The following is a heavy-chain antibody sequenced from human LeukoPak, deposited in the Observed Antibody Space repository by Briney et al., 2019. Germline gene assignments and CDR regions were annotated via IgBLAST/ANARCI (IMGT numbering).Heavy chain of an antibody. CDR3: AKVALFSGYYPPFDY. CDR1: GFTYSNYG. D-gene: IGHD3-22*01. J-gene: IGHJ4*02. Sequence: GGSLRLSCTASGFTYSNYGMHWVRQAPGKGLEWVAVISYDGSNEYYADSVKGRFTISRDNSKNTLFLQMNSLRPEDTAVYHCAKVALFSGYYPPFDYWGQGTLVTVSS. V-gene: IGHV3-30*18. CDR2: ISYDGSNE.